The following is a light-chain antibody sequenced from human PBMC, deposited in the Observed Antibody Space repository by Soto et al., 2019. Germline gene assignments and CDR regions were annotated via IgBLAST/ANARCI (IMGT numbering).Light chain of an antibody. CDR2: LNSDGSH. J-gene: IGLJ3*02. Sequence: QLVLTQSPSASASLGASVKLTCTLSSGHSYYAIAWHQLQPEKGPRYLMKLNSDGSHNKGDGIPDRFSGSSSGAERYLTISSLQSEDEADYYCQTWGAGIRVFGGGTKLTVL. CDR1: SGHSYYA. V-gene: IGLV4-69*01. CDR3: QTWGAGIRV.